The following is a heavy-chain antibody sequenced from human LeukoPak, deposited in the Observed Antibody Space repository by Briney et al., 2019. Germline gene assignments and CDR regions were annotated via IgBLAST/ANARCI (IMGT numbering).Heavy chain of an antibody. J-gene: IGHJ4*02. CDR1: GFTVSSNY. CDR2: IYSGGST. D-gene: IGHD3-22*01. V-gene: IGHV3-53*01. Sequence: GGSLRLSCAASGFTVSSNYMNWVRQAPGKGLEWVSVIYSGGSTDYADSVKGRFTISRDNSNNTLYLQMNSLRAEDTAVYYCVRDVGYDNSPYFDYWGQGTLVTVSS. CDR3: VRDVGYDNSPYFDY.